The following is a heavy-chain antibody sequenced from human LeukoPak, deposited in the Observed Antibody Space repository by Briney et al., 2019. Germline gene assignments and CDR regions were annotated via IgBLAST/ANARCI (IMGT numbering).Heavy chain of an antibody. CDR2: ISDDGTKK. Sequence: GESLRLSCAGSGYTFRSYAMHWVRQAPGKGLEWVAVISDDGTKKYYADSVKGRFTISRDNSKNSLSLQMNSLRAEDTAVYYCASRYSSSWALDYWGRGTLVTVSS. CDR3: ASRYSSSWALDY. CDR1: GYTFRSYA. D-gene: IGHD6-13*01. J-gene: IGHJ4*02. V-gene: IGHV3-30*01.